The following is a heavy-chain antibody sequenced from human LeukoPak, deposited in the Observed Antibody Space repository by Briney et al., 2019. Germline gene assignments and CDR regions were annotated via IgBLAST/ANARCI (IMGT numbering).Heavy chain of an antibody. J-gene: IGHJ4*02. Sequence: GGSLRLSCAASGVTFSSYGMHWVRQAPGKGLGWVAFIRYDGSSEYYADSVKGRFTISRDNSKNTLSLQMNSLRPEDTAIYYCAKDLTTVTSQGDYWGQGTVVTVSS. CDR3: AKDLTTVTSQGDY. D-gene: IGHD4-17*01. CDR2: IRYDGSSE. CDR1: GVTFSSYG. V-gene: IGHV3-30*02.